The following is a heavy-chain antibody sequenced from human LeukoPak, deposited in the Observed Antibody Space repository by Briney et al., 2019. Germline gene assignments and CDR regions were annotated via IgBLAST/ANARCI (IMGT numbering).Heavy chain of an antibody. Sequence: PGGSLRLSCAASGFTFSSYFWMHWVRQGPGKGLVWVSRIKSDGSSSTYADSVKGRFTISRDNAENSLYLQMNTLRAEDTAVYYCVRDLDLGGYSSFEYWGQGTLVTVSS. J-gene: IGHJ4*02. V-gene: IGHV3-74*01. CDR2: IKSDGSSS. D-gene: IGHD4-23*01. CDR3: VRDLDLGGYSSFEY. CDR1: GFTFSSYFW.